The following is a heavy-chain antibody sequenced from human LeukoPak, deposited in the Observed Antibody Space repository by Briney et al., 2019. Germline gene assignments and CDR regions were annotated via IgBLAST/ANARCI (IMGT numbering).Heavy chain of an antibody. D-gene: IGHD6-6*01. CDR1: GFTFSSYG. V-gene: IGHV3-30*03. CDR2: ISYDGSNK. CDR3: AIASIAARPDWFDP. Sequence: GGSLRLSCAASGFTFSSYGMHWVRQAPGKGLEWVAVISYDGSNKYYADSVKGRFTISRDNSKNTLYLQMNSLRAEDTAVYYCAIASIAARPDWFDPWGQGTLVTVSS. J-gene: IGHJ5*02.